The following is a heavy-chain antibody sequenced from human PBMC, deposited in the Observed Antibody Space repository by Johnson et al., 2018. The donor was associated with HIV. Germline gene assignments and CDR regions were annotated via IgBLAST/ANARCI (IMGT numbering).Heavy chain of an antibody. Sequence: VQLVESGGGVVRPGGSLRLSCSASGFTFSSYWMSWVRQAPGKGLEWVAVIYSGGSTYYADSVKGRFTISRDNSKNTLYLQMNSLRAEDTAVYYCARDHLRRSHAFDIWGQGTMVTVSS. CDR3: ARDHLRRSHAFDI. D-gene: IGHD2-15*01. V-gene: IGHV3-66*01. CDR1: GFTFSSYW. CDR2: IYSGGST. J-gene: IGHJ3*02.